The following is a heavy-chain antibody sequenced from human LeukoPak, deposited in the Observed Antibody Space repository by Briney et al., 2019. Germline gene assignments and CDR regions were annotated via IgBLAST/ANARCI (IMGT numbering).Heavy chain of an antibody. CDR2: INPNSGGT. J-gene: IGHJ4*02. CDR3: ARDLTWGYYDSSGYSDY. Sequence: ASVTVSCKASGYTFTGYYMHWLRQAPGQGLEWVGWINPNSGGTNYAQKFQGRVTMTRDTSISTAYMELSSLRSDDTAVYYCARDLTWGYYDSSGYSDYWGQGTLVTVSS. V-gene: IGHV1-2*02. CDR1: GYTFTGYY. D-gene: IGHD3-22*01.